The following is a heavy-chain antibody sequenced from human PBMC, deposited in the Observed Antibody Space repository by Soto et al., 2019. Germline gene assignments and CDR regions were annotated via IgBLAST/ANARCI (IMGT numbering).Heavy chain of an antibody. Sequence: SETLSLTCTVSGGSISSSSYYWGWVRQPPGKGLEWIGSIYYSGSTYYNPSLNSRVTISVDTSKNQFSLKLTSVTAADTAVYYCAKAYGGNSGVRNAFDIWGQGTMVTVSS. V-gene: IGHV4-39*01. D-gene: IGHD2-21*02. CDR1: GGSISSSSYY. CDR3: AKAYGGNSGVRNAFDI. CDR2: IYYSGST. J-gene: IGHJ3*02.